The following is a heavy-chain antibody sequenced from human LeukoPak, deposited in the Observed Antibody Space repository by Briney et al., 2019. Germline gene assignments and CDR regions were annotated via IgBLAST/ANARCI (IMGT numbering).Heavy chain of an antibody. D-gene: IGHD2-21*02. CDR1: EFSFSTYW. CDR3: ARSAYCGADCHYYFDY. J-gene: IGHJ4*02. V-gene: IGHV3-74*01. Sequence: GGSLRLSCAASEFSFSTYWMHWVRQVPGKGLVWVARIKGDGSATSYADSVKGRFTISRDNAENNLFLQMNSLRAEDTALYYCARSAYCGADCHYYFDYWGQGTLVAVSS. CDR2: IKGDGSAT.